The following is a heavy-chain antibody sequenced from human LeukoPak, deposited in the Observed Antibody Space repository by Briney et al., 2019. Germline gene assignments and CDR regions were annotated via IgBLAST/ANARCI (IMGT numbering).Heavy chain of an antibody. CDR1: GGSFSGYY. V-gene: IGHV4-34*01. J-gene: IGHJ4*02. D-gene: IGHD3-10*01. CDR3: ARALTIVRGVNH. CDR2: INHSGST. Sequence: SETLSLTCAVYGGSFSGYYWSWIRQPPGKGLEWIGEINHSGSTNYNPSLKSRVTISVDTSKNQFSLKLSSVTAADTAVYYCARALTIVRGVNHWGQGTLVTVSS.